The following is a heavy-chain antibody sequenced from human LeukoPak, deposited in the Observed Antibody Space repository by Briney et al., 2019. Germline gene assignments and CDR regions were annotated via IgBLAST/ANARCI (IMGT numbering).Heavy chain of an antibody. CDR1: GGTFSSYA. D-gene: IGHD5-18*01. V-gene: IGHV1-69*04. CDR2: TIPILGIA. J-gene: IGHJ4*02. CDR3: ARVDTAMVIDY. Sequence: ASVKVSFKASGGTFSSYAISWVRQAPGQGLEWMGRTIPILGIANYAQKFQGRVTITADKSTSTAYMELSSLRSEDTAVYYCARVDTAMVIDYWGQGTLVTVSS.